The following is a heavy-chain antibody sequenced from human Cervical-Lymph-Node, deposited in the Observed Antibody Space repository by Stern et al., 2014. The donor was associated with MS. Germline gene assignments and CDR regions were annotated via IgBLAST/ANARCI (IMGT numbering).Heavy chain of an antibody. D-gene: IGHD6-19*01. CDR2: VDPSDSYT. V-gene: IGHV5-10-1*01. Sequence: EVHLLESGAEVVKPGESLRISCKGSGYSFTSYWISWVRQMPGKGLEWLGGVDPSDSYTNYSPSFQGHVTISADKSNSTAYLQWSSLKASDTAMYDCSTTVGSGWYLGYFQHGGQGTLVTVSS. CDR3: STTVGSGWYLGYFQH. CDR1: GYSFTSYW. J-gene: IGHJ1*01.